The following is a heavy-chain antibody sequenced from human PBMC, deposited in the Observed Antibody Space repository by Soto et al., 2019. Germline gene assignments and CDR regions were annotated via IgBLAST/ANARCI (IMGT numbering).Heavy chain of an antibody. J-gene: IGHJ4*01. CDR3: AKEAVERATNHIPDY. V-gene: IGHV3-30*18. Sequence: QVQLVESGGGVVQPGRSLRLSCAASGFTFSSYGMHWVRQAPGKGLEWVAVISYDGSNKYYADSVKGRFTISRDNSKNPLYLQMNSLGPEDTAVYYCAKEAVERATNHIPDYWGQGGLVGVSS. CDR1: GFTFSSYG. CDR2: ISYDGSNK. D-gene: IGHD5-12*01.